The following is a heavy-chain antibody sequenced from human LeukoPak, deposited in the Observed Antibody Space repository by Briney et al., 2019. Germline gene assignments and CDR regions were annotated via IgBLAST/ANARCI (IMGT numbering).Heavy chain of an antibody. CDR3: ARLRPQQLVGYYFDY. D-gene: IGHD6-13*01. J-gene: IGHJ4*02. Sequence: SETLSLTCTVSGGSISSSSYYWSWIRQSPGKGLQWIGSRYYSGSTYYTPSLKSRITISVDMSKNQFSLRLSSVTAADTAVYYCARLRPQQLVGYYFDYWGQGTLVTVSS. V-gene: IGHV4-39*07. CDR2: RYYSGST. CDR1: GGSISSSSYY.